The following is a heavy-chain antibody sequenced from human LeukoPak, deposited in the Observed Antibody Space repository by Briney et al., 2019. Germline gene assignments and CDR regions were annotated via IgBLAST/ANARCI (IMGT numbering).Heavy chain of an antibody. D-gene: IGHD1-26*01. Sequence: PGGSLRLSCAVSGLTFSNYAMSWVRQAPEKGLEWVSVIGGSGVNTYYAHSVKGRFTISRDNSKNTLFLQMNSLRAEDSAVYYCAKGMSGSSPYNWFDPWGQGTLVTVSS. CDR2: IGGSGVNT. V-gene: IGHV3-23*01. CDR3: AKGMSGSSPYNWFDP. J-gene: IGHJ5*02. CDR1: GLTFSNYA.